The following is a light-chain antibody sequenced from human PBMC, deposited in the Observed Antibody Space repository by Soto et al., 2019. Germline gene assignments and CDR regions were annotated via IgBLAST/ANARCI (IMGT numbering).Light chain of an antibody. CDR3: ATWDDSLNLLYV. V-gene: IGLV1-44*01. CDR2: LNS. CDR1: SSSIERNT. J-gene: IGLJ1*01. Sequence: VLNHPPSASGTPVESLTISCSGDSSSIERNTVSWYQQLPGMARKLLIYLNSRRPSWGPDRFSGSKSGTSASLAISGLQSEDEAEYYCATWDDSLNLLYVFVTGTKVTVL.